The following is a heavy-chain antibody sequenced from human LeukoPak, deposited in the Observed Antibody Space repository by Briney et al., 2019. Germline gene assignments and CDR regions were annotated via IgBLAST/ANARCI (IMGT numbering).Heavy chain of an antibody. J-gene: IGHJ3*02. CDR1: GGSISSSTYY. CDR3: AKGRGFNYYDSSLAFDI. Sequence: SETLSLTCTVSGGSISSSTYYWGWIRQSPGKGLEWIASIYYSGSAYYNPSLKSRVPISVDTSKNQFSLKVTSVTAADTAVYYCAKGRGFNYYDSSLAFDIWGQGTMVTVSS. D-gene: IGHD3-22*01. CDR2: IYYSGSA. V-gene: IGHV4-39*01.